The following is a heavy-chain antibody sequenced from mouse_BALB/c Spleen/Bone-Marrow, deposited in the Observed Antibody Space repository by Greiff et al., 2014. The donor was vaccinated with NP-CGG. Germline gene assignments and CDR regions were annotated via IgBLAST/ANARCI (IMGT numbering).Heavy chain of an antibody. CDR1: GYSFTGYY. CDR2: VNPNNGDI. V-gene: IGHV1-26*01. CDR3: ARSTATGFAY. Sequence: VQLKESGPDLVKPGASVKISCKASGYSFTGYYMYWVKQSHGKSLEWIGRVNPNNGDISYNQKFKGKAILTVDKSSSTAHMELRSLTSEDSAVYYCARSTATGFAYWGQGTLVTVSA. J-gene: IGHJ3*01. D-gene: IGHD1-2*01.